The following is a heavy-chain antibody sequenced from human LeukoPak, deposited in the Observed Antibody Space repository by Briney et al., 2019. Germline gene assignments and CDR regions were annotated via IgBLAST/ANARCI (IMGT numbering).Heavy chain of an antibody. V-gene: IGHV4-59*01. D-gene: IGHD2-15*01. J-gene: IGHJ4*02. CDR2: IYYSGST. Sequence: SETLSLTCTVSGGSISSYYWSWIRQPPGKGLEWIGYIYYSGSTNYNPSLKSRVTISVDTSKNQFSLKLSSVTAADTAVYYCARGLGGGPYWGQGTLVTVSS. CDR1: GGSISSYY. CDR3: ARGLGGGPY.